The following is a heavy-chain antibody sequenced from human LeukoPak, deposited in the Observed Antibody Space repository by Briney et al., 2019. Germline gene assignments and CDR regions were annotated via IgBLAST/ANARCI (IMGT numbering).Heavy chain of an antibody. CDR2: TRNKANSYTT. V-gene: IGHV3-72*01. CDR1: GFTFSDHY. J-gene: IGHJ4*02. CDR3: ARLGYSGGPLDY. Sequence: GGSLRLSCAASGFTFSDHYMDWVRQAPGKGLEWVGRTRNKANSYTTEYAASVKGRFTISRDDSKNSLYLQMNSLKTEDTAVYYCARLGYSGGPLDYWGQGTLVTVSS. D-gene: IGHD1-26*01.